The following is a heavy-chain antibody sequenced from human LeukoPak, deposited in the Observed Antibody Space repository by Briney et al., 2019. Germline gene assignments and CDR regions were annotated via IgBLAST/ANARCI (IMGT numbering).Heavy chain of an antibody. D-gene: IGHD3-10*01. V-gene: IGHV4-34*01. Sequence: SETLSLTCAVYGRSFSGYYWSWIRQPPGKGLEWIGEINHSGSTNYNPSLKSRVTISVDTSKNQFSLKLSSVTAADTAVYYCARRGRLFLWFGGNWFDPWGQGTLVTVSS. CDR2: INHSGST. J-gene: IGHJ5*02. CDR3: ARRGRLFLWFGGNWFDP. CDR1: GRSFSGYY.